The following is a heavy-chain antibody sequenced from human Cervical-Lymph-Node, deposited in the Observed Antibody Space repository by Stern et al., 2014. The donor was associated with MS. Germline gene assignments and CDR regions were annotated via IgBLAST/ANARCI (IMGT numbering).Heavy chain of an antibody. Sequence: VQLVESGPRLMTPSDTLSLTCSASGDSINTDYWSWLRQPPGQGLEWIGYISHNGKTNHNPSLKSRVTLSLETSKHQFSLRLSSVTAADTAMYYCARGGLRWIRWGQGTLVTVSS. J-gene: IGHJ4*02. CDR3: ARGGLRWIR. V-gene: IGHV4-59*07. CDR1: GDSINTDY. CDR2: ISHNGKT. D-gene: IGHD3-3*01.